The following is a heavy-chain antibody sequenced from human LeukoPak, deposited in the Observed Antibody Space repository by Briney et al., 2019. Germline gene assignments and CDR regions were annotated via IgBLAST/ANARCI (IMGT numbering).Heavy chain of an antibody. CDR1: GGSFSGYY. CDR2: INHSGST. CDR3: ARGFRWYSSSSGLDY. V-gene: IGHV4-34*01. D-gene: IGHD6-6*01. Sequence: PSETLSLTCAVYGGSFSGYYWSWTRQPPGKGLEWIGEINHSGSTNYNPSLKSRVTISVDTSKNQFSLKLSSVTAADTAVYYCARGFRWYSSSSGLDYWGQGTLVTVSS. J-gene: IGHJ4*02.